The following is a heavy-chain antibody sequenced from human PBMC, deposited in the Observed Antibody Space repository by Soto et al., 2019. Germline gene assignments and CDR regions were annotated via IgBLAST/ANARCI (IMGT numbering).Heavy chain of an antibody. Sequence: SMEVSCKASWGRFSSFGISLVRQAPGQGLEWMGGIIPVFGRPNYAQRFRGRLTITADESTNTVYLELIDLRSEDTAVYYCAREGSGYNLWGQGTQVTVSS. CDR3: AREGSGYNL. J-gene: IGHJ1*01. CDR2: IIPVFGRP. V-gene: IGHV1-69*01. CDR1: WGRFSSFG. D-gene: IGHD5-12*01.